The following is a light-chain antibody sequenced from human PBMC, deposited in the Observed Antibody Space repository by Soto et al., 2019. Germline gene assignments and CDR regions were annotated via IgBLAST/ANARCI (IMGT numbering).Light chain of an antibody. J-gene: IGLJ2*01. Sequence: QAVVTQPPSVSGAPGQRATIACTGSISNIWAGYDVHWYQQLPGTSPKLLIYGNNNRPSGVPDRFSGSKSGTSAYLAITGLQAEDEADYYCQSYDSSLSGSDVIFGGGTKLTVL. CDR2: GNN. V-gene: IGLV1-40*01. CDR3: QSYDSSLSGSDVI. CDR1: ISNIWAGYD.